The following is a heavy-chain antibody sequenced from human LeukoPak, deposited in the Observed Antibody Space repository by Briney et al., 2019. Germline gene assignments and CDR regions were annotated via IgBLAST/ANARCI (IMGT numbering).Heavy chain of an antibody. V-gene: IGHV3-23*01. Sequence: GGSLSLSCAASGFTFSSYAMSWVRQAPGKGLEWVSAISGSGGSTYYADSVKGRFTISRDNSKNTLYLQMNSLRAEDTAVYYCARDLGVTGNLRGWLDYWGQGTLVTVSS. J-gene: IGHJ4*02. CDR3: ARDLGVTGNLRGWLDY. CDR1: GFTFSSYA. CDR2: ISGSGGST. D-gene: IGHD5-24*01.